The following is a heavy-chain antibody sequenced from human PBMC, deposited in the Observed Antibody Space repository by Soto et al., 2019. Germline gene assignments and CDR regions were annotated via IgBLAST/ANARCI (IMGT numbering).Heavy chain of an antibody. V-gene: IGHV6-1*01. D-gene: IGHD2-15*01. J-gene: IGHJ6*02. Sequence: PSQTLSLTCVISGDSVSSNGACWNWIRQSPSRGLQWLGRIYYRSKWFHDYAASVESRMAINPDTSRNQSSLQLNYVTPEDTAVYYCARVHCSAGTCLDGLDFWGQGTTVTVSS. CDR3: ARVHCSAGTCLDGLDF. CDR1: GDSVSSNGAC. CDR2: IYYRSKWFH.